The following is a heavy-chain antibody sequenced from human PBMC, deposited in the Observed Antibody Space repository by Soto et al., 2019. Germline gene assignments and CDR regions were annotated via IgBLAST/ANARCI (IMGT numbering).Heavy chain of an antibody. CDR1: GFTFSSYS. CDR3: ARVLTGTTRFVDY. J-gene: IGHJ4*02. Sequence: GGSLRLSCAASGFTFSSYSMNWVRQAPGKGLEWVSSISSSSSYIYYADSVKGRFTISRDNAKNSLYLQMNSLRAEDTAVYYCARVLTGTTRFVDYWGQGTLVTVSS. CDR2: ISSSSSYI. D-gene: IGHD1-7*01. V-gene: IGHV3-21*01.